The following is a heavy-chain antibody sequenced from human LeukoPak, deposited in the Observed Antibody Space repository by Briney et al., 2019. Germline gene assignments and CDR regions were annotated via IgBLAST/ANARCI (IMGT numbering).Heavy chain of an antibody. CDR3: AKTRPLDSSSWSHGDY. J-gene: IGHJ4*02. CDR2: IIGSGDST. D-gene: IGHD6-13*01. V-gene: IGHV3-23*01. Sequence: PGGSLRLSCAASGFTFSSYAMSWVRQAPGKGLEWVSAIIGSGDSTYYGDSVKGRFTISRDNSKNTLYLQMNSLRAEDTAVYYCAKTRPLDSSSWSHGDYWGQGTLVTVSS. CDR1: GFTFSSYA.